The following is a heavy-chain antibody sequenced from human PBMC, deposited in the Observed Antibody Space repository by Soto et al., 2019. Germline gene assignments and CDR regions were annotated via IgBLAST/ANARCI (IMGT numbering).Heavy chain of an antibody. J-gene: IGHJ6*02. CDR3: ARPRSGSYRLDYYGMDV. V-gene: IGHV5-51*01. CDR2: IYPGDSDS. Sequence: VASLTISGNGSGYSFASYWISWVRQMPGKGLEWMGIIYPGDSDSRYSPSFQGQVTISADKSISTAYLQWNSLKASDTAIYYCARPRSGSYRLDYYGMDVWGQGTTVTVSS. D-gene: IGHD3-10*01. CDR1: GYSFASYW.